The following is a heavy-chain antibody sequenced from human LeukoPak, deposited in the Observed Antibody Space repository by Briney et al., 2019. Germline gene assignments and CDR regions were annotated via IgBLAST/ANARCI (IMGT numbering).Heavy chain of an antibody. V-gene: IGHV3-15*01. CDR1: GFIFTNGW. Sequence: GGSLRLSCAASGFIFTNGWMSWVRQAPGKGLEWVGHIKSETYGGATDYAAPVKGRFTISRDDSKTTVFLQMNSLKSEDTAVYYCTTEGGHLHSNPFDYWGQGTLVTVSS. D-gene: IGHD2-15*01. CDR2: IKSETYGGAT. J-gene: IGHJ4*02. CDR3: TTEGGHLHSNPFDY.